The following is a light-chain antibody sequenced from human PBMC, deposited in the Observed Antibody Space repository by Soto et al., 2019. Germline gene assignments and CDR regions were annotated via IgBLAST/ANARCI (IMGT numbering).Light chain of an antibody. CDR3: QQRGNWIT. CDR2: DAS. V-gene: IGKV3-11*01. CDR1: QSVSSY. J-gene: IGKJ5*01. Sequence: EIVLTQSPATLSSSPGERATLSCRASQSVSSYLAWYQQKPGQAPRLLIYDASNRATGIPARFSGSGSGTDFTLTISSLEPEDFAVYYCQQRGNWITFGQGTRLEIK.